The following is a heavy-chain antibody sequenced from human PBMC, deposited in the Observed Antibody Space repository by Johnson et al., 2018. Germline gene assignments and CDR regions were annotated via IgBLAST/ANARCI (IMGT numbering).Heavy chain of an antibody. CDR2: ISSDGSNK. Sequence: QVQLVQSGGGVVQPGRSLRLSCAASGFTFSSYAMHWFRQAPGKGLEWVAGISSDGSNKYYADSVKGRFINSRDNSKNTLYLQMNSLRAEDTAVIYCVRDPAVGGGDAFDILGQGTMVTVSS. V-gene: IGHV3-30-3*01. D-gene: IGHD6-19*01. CDR1: GFTFSSYA. J-gene: IGHJ3*02. CDR3: VRDPAVGGGDAFDI.